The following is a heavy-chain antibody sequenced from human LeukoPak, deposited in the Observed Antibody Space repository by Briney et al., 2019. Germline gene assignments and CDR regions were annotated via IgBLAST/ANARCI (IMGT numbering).Heavy chain of an antibody. CDR1: GYTFTGYY. CDR2: INPNGGGT. D-gene: IGHD3-22*01. CDR3: ARMYDSSGYYYSNFDY. J-gene: IGHJ4*02. V-gene: IGHV1-2*02. Sequence: ASVKVSCKASGYTFTGYYMHWVRQAPGQGLEWMGWINPNGGGTNYAQKFQGRVTMTRDTSISTAYMELSRLRSDDTAVYYCARMYDSSGYYYSNFDYWGQGTLVTVSS.